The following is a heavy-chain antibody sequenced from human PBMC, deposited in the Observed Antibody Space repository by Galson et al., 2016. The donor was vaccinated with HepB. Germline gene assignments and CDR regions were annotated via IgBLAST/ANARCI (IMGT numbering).Heavy chain of an antibody. Sequence: SLRLSCAGSGFTFDDYTIHWVRQAPGKGLEWVSLISWDGGNTYYADSVKGRFTISRDNSKNSVYLQMNSLRGEDTALYYCAKDNGDGALDDGVGYFDYWGQGTLVTVSS. CDR1: GFTFDDYT. CDR3: AKDNGDGALDDGVGYFDY. V-gene: IGHV3-43*01. D-gene: IGHD1-26*01. J-gene: IGHJ4*02. CDR2: ISWDGGNT.